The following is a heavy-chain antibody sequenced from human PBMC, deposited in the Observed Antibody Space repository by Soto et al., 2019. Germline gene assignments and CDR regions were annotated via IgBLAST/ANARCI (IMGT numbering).Heavy chain of an antibody. CDR2: IKQDGSEK. J-gene: IGHJ4*02. V-gene: IGHV3-7*01. CDR3: VGAATPEYCTATSCYKFRLGFDY. Sequence: EVLLVESGGGLDQPGGSLRLSCAASGFTFSSHWMSWVRQAPGKGLEWVANIKQDGSEKKYVDSVKGRFTISRDNAKNSLYLQMNSLRAEDTAVYYCVGAATPEYCTATSCYKFRLGFDYWGQGTLVTVSS. D-gene: IGHD2-2*02. CDR1: GFTFSSHW.